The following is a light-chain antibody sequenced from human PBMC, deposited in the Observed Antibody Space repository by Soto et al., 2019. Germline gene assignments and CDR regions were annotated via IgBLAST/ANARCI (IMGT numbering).Light chain of an antibody. Sequence: QSVLTQPASVSWSPGQSITISCTGTNSDVGGYNYVSWYQQHPGKAPKLMIYDVSNRPSGVSNRFSGSKSGNTASLTISGLQAEDEADYYCSSYTGSSTPYVFGTGTKVTVL. CDR2: DVS. CDR1: NSDVGGYNY. J-gene: IGLJ1*01. V-gene: IGLV2-14*03. CDR3: SSYTGSSTPYV.